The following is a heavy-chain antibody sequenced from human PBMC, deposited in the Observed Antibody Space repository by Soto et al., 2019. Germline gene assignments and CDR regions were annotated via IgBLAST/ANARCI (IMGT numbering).Heavy chain of an antibody. Sequence: SETLSLTCTVSGGSISSGGYYWSWIRQHPGKGLEWIGYIYYSGSTYYNPSLKSRVTISVDTSKNQFSLKLSSVTAADTAVYYCARDQPTGNYYGSGSYPYWGQGTLVTVSS. D-gene: IGHD3-10*01. CDR1: GGSISSGGYY. J-gene: IGHJ4*02. V-gene: IGHV4-31*03. CDR3: ARDQPTGNYYGSGSYPY. CDR2: IYYSGST.